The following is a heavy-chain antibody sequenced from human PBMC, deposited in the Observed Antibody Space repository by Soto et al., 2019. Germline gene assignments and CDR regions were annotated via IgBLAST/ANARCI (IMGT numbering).Heavy chain of an antibody. CDR1: GGSISSYY. CDR3: ASGAVAGTQGMDV. J-gene: IGHJ6*03. V-gene: IGHV4-59*01. CDR2: IYYSGIT. D-gene: IGHD6-19*01. Sequence: QVQLQESGPGLVKPSETLSLTCTVSGGSISSYYWSWIRQPPGKGLEWIGYIYYSGITNYNPSLKSRVTISVDTSKNHFSLKLSSVTAADTAVYYCASGAVAGTQGMDVWGKGTTVAVSS.